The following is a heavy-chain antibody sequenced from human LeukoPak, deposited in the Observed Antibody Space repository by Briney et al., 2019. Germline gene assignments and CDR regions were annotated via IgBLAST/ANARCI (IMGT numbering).Heavy chain of an antibody. J-gene: IGHJ4*02. CDR2: INHSGST. D-gene: IGHD3-22*01. Sequence: PSETLSLTCAVYGGSFSGYYWSWIRQPPGKGLEWIREINHSGSTNYNPSLKSRVTISVDTSKNQFSLKLSSVTATDTAVYYCAREHYYDSSGYGSDYWGQGTLVTVSS. CDR3: AREHYYDSSGYGSDY. CDR1: GGSFSGYY. V-gene: IGHV4-34*01.